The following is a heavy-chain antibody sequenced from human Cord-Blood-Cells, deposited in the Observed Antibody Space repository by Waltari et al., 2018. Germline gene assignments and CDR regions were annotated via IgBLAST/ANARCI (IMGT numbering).Heavy chain of an antibody. J-gene: IGHJ4*02. Sequence: EVQLLESGGGLVQPGGSLRLSCAASGFTFSSYAMSWVRQAPGKGLEWVSAISGSVGSTSYADSGKGRFTISRDNSKNTLYLQMNSLRAEDTAVYYCALTMVRGVIVYWGQGTLVTVSS. V-gene: IGHV3-23*01. CDR2: ISGSVGST. CDR3: ALTMVRGVIVY. CDR1: GFTFSSYA. D-gene: IGHD3-10*01.